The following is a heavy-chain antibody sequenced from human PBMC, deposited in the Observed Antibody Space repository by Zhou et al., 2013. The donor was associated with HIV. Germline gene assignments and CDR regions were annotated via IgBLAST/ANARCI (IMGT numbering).Heavy chain of an antibody. CDR1: GGSISSHY. Sequence: VQLQESGPGLVKPSETLSLTCTVSGGSISSHYWSWIRQPPGKGLEWIGYIYYSGSTNYNPSLKSRVTISVDTSKNQFSLKLSSVTAADTAVYYCASRDGDYWGQGTLVTVSS. CDR3: ASRDGDY. CDR2: IYYSGST. D-gene: IGHD2-21*02. V-gene: IGHV4-59*11. J-gene: IGHJ4*02.